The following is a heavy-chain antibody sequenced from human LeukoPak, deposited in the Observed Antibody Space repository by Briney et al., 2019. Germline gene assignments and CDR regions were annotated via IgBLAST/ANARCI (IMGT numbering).Heavy chain of an antibody. Sequence: ASVKVSCKASGYTFTSYYMHWVRQAPGQGLEWMGIINPSGGSTSCAQKFQGRVTMTRDTSTSTVYMELSSLRSEDTAVYYCARDVAYYGGNSGTGFGYWGQGTLVTVSS. D-gene: IGHD4-23*01. V-gene: IGHV1-46*01. J-gene: IGHJ4*02. CDR1: GYTFTSYY. CDR3: ARDVAYYGGNSGTGFGY. CDR2: INPSGGST.